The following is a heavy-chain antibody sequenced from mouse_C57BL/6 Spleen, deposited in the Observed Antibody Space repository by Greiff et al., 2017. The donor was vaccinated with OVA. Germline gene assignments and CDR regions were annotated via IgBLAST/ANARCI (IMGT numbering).Heavy chain of an antibody. CDR2: ISDGGSYT. J-gene: IGHJ1*03. CDR1: GFTFSSYA. D-gene: IGHD2-5*01. CDR3: AREGGSNYGYFDV. V-gene: IGHV5-4*01. Sequence: EVKVVESGGGLVKPGGSLKLSCAASGFTFSSYAMSWVRQTPEKRLEWVATISDGGSYTYYPDNVKGRFTISRDNAKNNLYLQMSHLKSEDTAMYYCAREGGSNYGYFDVWGTGTTVTVSS.